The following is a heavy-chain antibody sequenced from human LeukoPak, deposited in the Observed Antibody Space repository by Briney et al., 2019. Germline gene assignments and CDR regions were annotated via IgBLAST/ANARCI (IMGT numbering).Heavy chain of an antibody. CDR2: IGTAGDT. Sequence: GGSLRLSCAASGFTFSSYDMHWVRQATGKGLKWVSAIGTAGDTYYPGSVKGRFTISRENAKNSLYLQMNSLRAGDTAVYYCARGLAVAAPGMDVWGQGTTVTVSS. V-gene: IGHV3-13*01. CDR3: ARGLAVAAPGMDV. CDR1: GFTFSSYD. J-gene: IGHJ6*02. D-gene: IGHD6-19*01.